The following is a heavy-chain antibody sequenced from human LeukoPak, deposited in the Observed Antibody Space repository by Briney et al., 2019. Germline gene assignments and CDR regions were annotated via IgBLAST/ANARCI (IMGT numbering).Heavy chain of an antibody. CDR3: AKDVSSGWYEPYFDY. V-gene: IGHV3-30*02. CDR1: GFTFSSYG. J-gene: IGHJ4*02. CDR2: IRYDGSNK. Sequence: GGSLRLSCAASGFTFSSYGMHWVRQAPGKGLEWVAFIRYDGSNKHYADSVKGRFTISRDNSKNTLYLQMNSLRAEDTAVYYCAKDVSSGWYEPYFDYWGQGTLVTVSS. D-gene: IGHD6-19*01.